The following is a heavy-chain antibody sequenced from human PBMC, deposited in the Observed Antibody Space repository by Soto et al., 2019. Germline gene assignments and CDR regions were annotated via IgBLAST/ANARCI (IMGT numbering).Heavy chain of an antibody. CDR3: ARDRGYCSGGSCYSRYYYYGMDV. J-gene: IGHJ6*02. CDR1: GYTFTGYY. V-gene: IGHV1-2*02. D-gene: IGHD2-15*01. CDR2: INPNRGGT. Sequence: QVQLVQSGAEVKKPGASVKVSCKASGYTFTGYYMHWVRQAPGQGLEWMGWINPNRGGTNYAQKFQGGVTMTRVTAISTAYMELSRLRSDDTAVYYCARDRGYCSGGSCYSRYYYYGMDVWGQGTTVTVSS.